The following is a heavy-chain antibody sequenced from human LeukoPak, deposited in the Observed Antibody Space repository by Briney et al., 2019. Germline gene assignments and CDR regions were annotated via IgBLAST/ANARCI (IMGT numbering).Heavy chain of an antibody. CDR3: AVGDSYVLPYFGY. J-gene: IGHJ4*02. CDR1: GGSFSGYY. CDR2: INHSGST. Sequence: SETLSLTCAVYGGSFSGYYWSWIRQPPGKGLEWIGEINHSGSTNYNPSLKSRVTISVDTSKNQFSLKLSSVTAADTAVYYCAVGDSYVLPYFGYWGQGTLVTVSS. D-gene: IGHD5-18*01. V-gene: IGHV4-34*01.